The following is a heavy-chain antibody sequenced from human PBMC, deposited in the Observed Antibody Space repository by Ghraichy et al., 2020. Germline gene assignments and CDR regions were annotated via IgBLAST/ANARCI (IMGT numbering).Heavy chain of an antibody. CDR1: GGSISSYY. V-gene: IGHV4-59*01. D-gene: IGHD2-21*02. Sequence: SETLSLTCTVSGGSISSYYWSWIRQPPGKGLEWIGYIYYSGSTNYNPSLKSRVTISVDTSKNQFSLKLSSVTAADTAVYYCARGESCGGDCPLLWFDLWGRGTLVTVSS. CDR2: IYYSGST. J-gene: IGHJ2*01. CDR3: ARGESCGGDCPLLWFDL.